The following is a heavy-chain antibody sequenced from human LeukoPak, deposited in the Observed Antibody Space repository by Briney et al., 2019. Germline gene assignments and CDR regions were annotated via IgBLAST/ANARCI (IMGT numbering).Heavy chain of an antibody. V-gene: IGHV3-48*03. J-gene: IGHJ4*02. Sequence: GGSLRISYTASGFTFSSYEMNWVRQAPGKGLEWVSYISSTGSTIYYADSVKGRFTISRDNAKNSLFLQMNSLRAEDTAVYYCVRVLDYWGQGTLVTVSS. CDR1: GFTFSSYE. CDR3: VRVLDY. CDR2: ISSTGSTI.